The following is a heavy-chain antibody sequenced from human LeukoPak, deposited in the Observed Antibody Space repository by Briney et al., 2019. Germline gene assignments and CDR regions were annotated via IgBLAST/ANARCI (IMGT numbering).Heavy chain of an antibody. CDR1: GYTFTSYY. CDR2: INPSGGST. J-gene: IGHJ3*02. V-gene: IGHV1-46*01. D-gene: IGHD1-26*01. Sequence: EASVKVSCKASGYTFTSYYMHWVRQAPGQGLEWMGIINPSGGSTSYAQKFQGRVTMTRDMSTSTVYMELSSLRSEDTAVYYCARVQHPYSGSYSDAFDIWGQGTMVTVSS. CDR3: ARVQHPYSGSYSDAFDI.